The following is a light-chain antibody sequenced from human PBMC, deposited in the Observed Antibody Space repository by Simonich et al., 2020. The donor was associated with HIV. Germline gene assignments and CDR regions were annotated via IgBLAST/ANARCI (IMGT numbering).Light chain of an antibody. CDR2: QVS. Sequence: DAEMTKSPLSLPVTLGQPASIPCRSSQSLEHSDGNTYLNWFQLRPGQSPRRLIYQVSNRDSGVPDRFSGSGSGTDFTLKISSVEAEDVGVYYCMQRTHWWRTFGQGTKVEIK. CDR3: MQRTHWWRT. V-gene: IGKV2-30*02. J-gene: IGKJ1*01. CDR1: QSLEHSDGNTY.